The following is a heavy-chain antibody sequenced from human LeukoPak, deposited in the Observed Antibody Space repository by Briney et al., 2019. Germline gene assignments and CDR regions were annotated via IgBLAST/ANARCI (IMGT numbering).Heavy chain of an antibody. J-gene: IGHJ5*02. D-gene: IGHD4-17*01. V-gene: IGHV3-48*01. Sequence: PGGSLRLSCAASGFTFSSYSMNWVRQAPGKGLEWVSYISSSSSTIYYADSVNGRFTISRDNAKNSLYLQMNSLRAEDTAVYYCAKSYYGDFGNWFDPWGQGTLVTVSS. CDR1: GFTFSSYS. CDR3: AKSYYGDFGNWFDP. CDR2: ISSSSSTI.